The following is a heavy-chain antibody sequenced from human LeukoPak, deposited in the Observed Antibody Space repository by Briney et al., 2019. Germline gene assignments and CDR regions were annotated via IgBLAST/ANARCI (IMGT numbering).Heavy chain of an antibody. V-gene: IGHV4-34*01. J-gene: IGHJ6*03. CDR1: GGSFSGYY. CDR3: ARDKDYYYMDV. Sequence: SETLSLTCAVYGGSFSGYYWSWIRQPPGKGLEWIGSIYHSGSTYYNPSLKSRVTISVDTSKNQFSLKLSSATAADTAVYYCARDKDYYYMDVWGKGTTVTVSS. CDR2: IYHSGST.